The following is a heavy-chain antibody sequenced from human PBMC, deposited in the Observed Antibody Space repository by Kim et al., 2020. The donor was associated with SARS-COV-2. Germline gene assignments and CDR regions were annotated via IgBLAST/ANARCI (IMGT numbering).Heavy chain of an antibody. J-gene: IGHJ4*02. V-gene: IGHV3-23*01. Sequence: ADPVKGRFTISRDNSKNTLYLQMNSLRAEDTAVYYCAKMMAGDDIGLDYWGQGTLVTVSS. D-gene: IGHD2-15*01. CDR3: AKMMAGDDIGLDY.